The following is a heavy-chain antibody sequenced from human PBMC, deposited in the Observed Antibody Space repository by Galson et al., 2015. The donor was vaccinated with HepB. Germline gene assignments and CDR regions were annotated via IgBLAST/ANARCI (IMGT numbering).Heavy chain of an antibody. J-gene: IGHJ3*02. V-gene: IGHV6-1*01. CDR3: ARDLGWLQFSSGAFDI. CDR2: TYYRSKWYN. Sequence: GTYYRSKWYNDYAVSVKSRITINPDTSKNQFSLQLNSVTPEDTAVYYCARDLGWLQFSSGAFDIWGQGTMVTVSS. D-gene: IGHD5-24*01.